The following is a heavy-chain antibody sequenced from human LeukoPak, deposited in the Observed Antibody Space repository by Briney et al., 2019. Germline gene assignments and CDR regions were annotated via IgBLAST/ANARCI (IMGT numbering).Heavy chain of an antibody. Sequence: PSETLSLTCTVSGGSISSYYWSWIRQPPGKGLEWIGYIYYSGSTNYNPSLKSRVTISVDTSKNQFSLKLKSVTAADTAMYYCAKERGYSDYVRAFDFWGQGTMVTVSS. V-gene: IGHV4-59*12. CDR3: AKERGYSDYVRAFDF. CDR2: IYYSGST. D-gene: IGHD4-17*01. CDR1: GGSISSYY. J-gene: IGHJ3*01.